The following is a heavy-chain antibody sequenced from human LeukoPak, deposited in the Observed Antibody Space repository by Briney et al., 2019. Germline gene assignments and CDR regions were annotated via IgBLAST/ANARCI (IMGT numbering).Heavy chain of an antibody. Sequence: ASVKVSYKASGGTFSSYAISWVRQAPGQGLEWMGGIIPIFGTANYAQKFQGRVTITADESTSTAYMELSSLRSEDTAVYYCARDRLGYCSSTSCPYGMDVWGQGTTVTVSS. CDR3: ARDRLGYCSSTSCPYGMDV. CDR1: GGTFSSYA. V-gene: IGHV1-69*13. D-gene: IGHD2-2*01. J-gene: IGHJ6*02. CDR2: IIPIFGTA.